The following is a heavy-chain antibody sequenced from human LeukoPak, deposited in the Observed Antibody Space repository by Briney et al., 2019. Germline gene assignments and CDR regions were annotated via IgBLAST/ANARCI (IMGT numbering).Heavy chain of an antibody. J-gene: IGHJ5*01. CDR1: GYSFSNDY. Sequence: SETLSLTCVASGYSFSNDYMIWVRQPPGKGLEWIGHIYYSGSTNYNPSLKSRVTISVDTSKNQFSLNLNSVTAADTAVYYYARGDTSVFPGVLWFACWGQGTMVTVSS. CDR2: IYYSGST. CDR3: ARGDTSVFPGVLWFAC. D-gene: IGHD2-21*01. V-gene: IGHV4-59*01.